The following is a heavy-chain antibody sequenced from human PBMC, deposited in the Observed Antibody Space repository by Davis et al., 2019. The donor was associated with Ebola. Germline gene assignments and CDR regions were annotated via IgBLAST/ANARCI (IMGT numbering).Heavy chain of an antibody. Sequence: GESLKISCAASGFTFSNYWMSWVRQAPGKGLEWVANIKPDGSEKYYVDSVKGRFTISRDNAKNSLYLQMNNLRVEDTAVYYCATLPGYYWGQGTLVTVSS. J-gene: IGHJ4*02. CDR1: GFTFSNYW. CDR3: ATLPGYY. CDR2: IKPDGSEK. D-gene: IGHD1-26*01. V-gene: IGHV3-7*01.